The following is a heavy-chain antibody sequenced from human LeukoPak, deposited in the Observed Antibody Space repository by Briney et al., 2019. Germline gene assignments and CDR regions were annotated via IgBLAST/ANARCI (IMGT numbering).Heavy chain of an antibody. Sequence: ASVKVSCKASGYTFTAYDIKWVRQATGRGLEWMGLMNPNSGNTDYAQKFQGRVTMTRNTSISTAYMELSSLTSEDTAVYYCARPGAAAGFEYWGQGALVTVSS. J-gene: IGHJ4*02. CDR3: ARPGAAAGFEY. V-gene: IGHV1-8*01. CDR1: GYTFTAYD. D-gene: IGHD6-13*01. CDR2: MNPNSGNT.